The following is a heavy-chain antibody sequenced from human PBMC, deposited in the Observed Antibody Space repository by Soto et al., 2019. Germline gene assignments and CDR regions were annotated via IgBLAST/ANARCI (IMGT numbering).Heavy chain of an antibody. Sequence: QVQLVPSGAEVKKPGASVKVACKASGYSFATYGFSWVRQAPGQGLECVGWISAHNGDTHYSQKFQGRVTLTTDTSTNTGYMELRSRTSDDTAVYFCTTELIYFNDGSGYYPLGHWGQGTLVTVSS. D-gene: IGHD3-22*01. CDR1: GYSFATYG. CDR2: ISAHNGDT. CDR3: TTELIYFNDGSGYYPLGH. V-gene: IGHV1-18*04. J-gene: IGHJ4*02.